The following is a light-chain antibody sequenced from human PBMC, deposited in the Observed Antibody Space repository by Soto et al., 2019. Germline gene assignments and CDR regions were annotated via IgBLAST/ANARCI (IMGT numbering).Light chain of an antibody. CDR1: QSVSSD. Sequence: EIVLTQYPDTLSLSPGERATLSCRASQSVSSDLAWYQQKPGQAPRLLIYGASTRATGIPARFSGSGSGTEFTLTISSLQSEDSALYYCQQVNKRPWRFGQGSKVEIK. CDR3: QQVNKRPWR. CDR2: GAS. J-gene: IGKJ1*01. V-gene: IGKV3-15*01.